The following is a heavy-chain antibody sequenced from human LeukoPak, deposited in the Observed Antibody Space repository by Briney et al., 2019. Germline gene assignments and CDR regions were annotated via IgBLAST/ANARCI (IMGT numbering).Heavy chain of an antibody. V-gene: IGHV3-48*03. CDR1: GFTFSYYE. D-gene: IGHD2-2*01. J-gene: IGHJ4*02. CDR3: ARKDPAPLSHFDF. CDR2: IGRSGTTI. Sequence: GGSLRLSYVGSGFTFSYYEMTWVRQAPGKGLEWVSYIGRSGTTIFYADSVKGRFTISRDDAKNSLYLQMDSLRAEDTAVYYCARKDPAPLSHFDFWGQGTLVTVSS.